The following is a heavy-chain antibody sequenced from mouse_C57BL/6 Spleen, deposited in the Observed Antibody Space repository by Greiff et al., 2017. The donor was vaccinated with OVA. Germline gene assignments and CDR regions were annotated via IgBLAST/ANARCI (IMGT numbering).Heavy chain of an antibody. J-gene: IGHJ2*01. Sequence: EVQLVESGPGLVKPSQSLSLTRSVTGYSITSGYYWNWIRQFPGNKLEWMGYISYDGSNNYNPSLKNRISITRDTSKNQFFLKLNSVTTEDTATYYCARDLFDYWGQGTTLTVSS. CDR1: GYSITSGYY. V-gene: IGHV3-6*01. CDR2: ISYDGSN. CDR3: ARDLFDY.